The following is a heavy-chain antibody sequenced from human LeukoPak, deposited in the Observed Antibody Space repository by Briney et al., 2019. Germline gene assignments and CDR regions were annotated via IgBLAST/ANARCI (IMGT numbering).Heavy chain of an antibody. J-gene: IGHJ4*02. Sequence: PGGSLRLSCAASGFTFSTYWMTWVRQAPGKGLEWVANMKEDASEKYYVGSVKGRFTISRDNAKNSLYLQMNSLRAEDTAVYCCAKGGHFDYWGQGTLVTVSS. CDR2: MKEDASEK. V-gene: IGHV3-7*01. D-gene: IGHD3-16*01. CDR3: AKGGHFDY. CDR1: GFTFSTYW.